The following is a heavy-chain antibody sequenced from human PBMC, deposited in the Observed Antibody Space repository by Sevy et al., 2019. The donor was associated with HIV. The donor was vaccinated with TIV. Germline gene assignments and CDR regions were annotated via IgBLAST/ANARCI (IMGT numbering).Heavy chain of an antibody. CDR2: ISATGGST. CDR1: GFALRSYT. Sequence: GGSLRLSCGVSGFALRSYTMNWVRQAPGKGLELVASISATGGSTYYAHSVKGRFTISRDVSKSTLYLQMNSLTAEDTAMFYCAKTLQKLPFHPHYFDYWGQGTLVTVSS. V-gene: IGHV3-23*01. CDR3: AKTLQKLPFHPHYFDY. J-gene: IGHJ4*02. D-gene: IGHD2-21*02.